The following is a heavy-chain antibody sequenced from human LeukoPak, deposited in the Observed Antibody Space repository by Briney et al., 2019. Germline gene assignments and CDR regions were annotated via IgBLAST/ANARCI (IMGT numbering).Heavy chain of an antibody. V-gene: IGHV1-69*13. CDR2: IIPIFGTA. Sequence: ASVKVSCKASGGTFSSYAISWVRQAPGQGLEWMGGIIPIFGTANYAQKVQGRVTITADESTSTAYMELSSLRSEDTAVYYCASGNMKAEDTIVVVPAAPPYYYYGMDVWGQGTTVTVSS. J-gene: IGHJ6*02. CDR1: GGTFSSYA. D-gene: IGHD2-2*01. CDR3: ASGNMKAEDTIVVVPAAPPYYYYGMDV.